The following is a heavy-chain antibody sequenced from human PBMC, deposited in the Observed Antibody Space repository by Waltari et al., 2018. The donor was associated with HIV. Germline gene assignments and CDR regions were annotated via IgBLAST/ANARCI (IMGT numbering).Heavy chain of an antibody. CDR2: IVDGIGNT. D-gene: IGHD3-22*01. V-gene: IGHV1-58*01. CDR3: AAERIHYYDSRGYYFSPLEGGY. CDR1: GFTFTSSS. Sequence: QMQLVQSGPEVKKPGTSVKVSCKASGFTFTSSSVQWVRQARGQRLEWIGWIVDGIGNTNDAQKFQERVTISRDMFTSTAYMELSSLRSEDTAVYYCAAERIHYYDSRGYYFSPLEGGYGGQGTLVTVSS. J-gene: IGHJ4*02.